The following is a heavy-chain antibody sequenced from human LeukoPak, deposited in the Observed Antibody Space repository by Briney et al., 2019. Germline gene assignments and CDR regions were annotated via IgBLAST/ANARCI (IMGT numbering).Heavy chain of an antibody. J-gene: IGHJ5*02. D-gene: IGHD5-24*01. CDR1: GYTLTGYY. Sequence: ASVKVSCKASGYTLTGYYMHWVRQAPGQGLEWMGWINPNSGGTSYAQKFQGRVTMTRDTSISTAYMELSRLRSDDTAVYYCARDTHGYTPWGQGTLVTVSS. CDR3: ARDTHGYTP. CDR2: INPNSGGT. V-gene: IGHV1-2*02.